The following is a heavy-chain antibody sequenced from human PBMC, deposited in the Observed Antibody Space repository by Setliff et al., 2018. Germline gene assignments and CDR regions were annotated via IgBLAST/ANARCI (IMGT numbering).Heavy chain of an antibody. D-gene: IGHD3-10*01. Sequence: PSETLSLTCTVSGGSISSSSYQWGWVRQTPGKGLEWIGSIYYSGTAYYNPSLKSRVTISVDTSKNQFPLQVTSVTATDTAVYYCARHEFVGGYYGSVTYRHFDYWGQGILVTVSS. CDR2: IYYSGTA. V-gene: IGHV4-39*01. J-gene: IGHJ4*02. CDR1: GGSISSSSYQ. CDR3: ARHEFVGGYYGSVTYRHFDY.